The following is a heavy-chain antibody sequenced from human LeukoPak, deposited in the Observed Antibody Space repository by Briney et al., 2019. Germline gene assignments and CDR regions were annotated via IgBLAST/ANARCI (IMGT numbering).Heavy chain of an antibody. CDR2: IIPIFGTA. CDR1: GGTFSSYA. J-gene: IGHJ3*02. CDR3: ARDRRRITMILVVTYLPHDAFDI. Sequence: SVKVSCKASGGTFSSYAISWVRQAPGQGLEWMGGIIPIFGTANYAQKFQGRVTITTDESTSTAYMELSSLRSEDTAVYYCARDRRRITMILVVTYLPHDAFDIWGQGTMVTVSS. V-gene: IGHV1-69*05. D-gene: IGHD3-22*01.